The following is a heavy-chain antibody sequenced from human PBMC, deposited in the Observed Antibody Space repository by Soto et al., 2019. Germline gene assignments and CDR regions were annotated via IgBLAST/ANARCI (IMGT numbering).Heavy chain of an antibody. CDR3: ARDRVRRDNKPYGMDV. CDR1: GDSIASGPYY. V-gene: IGHV4-31*03. J-gene: IGHJ6*02. Sequence: QVQLQESGPGLVKPSQTLSLTCTVSGDSIASGPYYWTWIRQHPGKGLEWIGNIFYTGSTYYNPSLNSRVPISVDTSKNQFSLRLTSVTAADTAIYYCARDRVRRDNKPYGMDVWGQGTTVTVSS. D-gene: IGHD2-21*01. CDR2: IFYTGST.